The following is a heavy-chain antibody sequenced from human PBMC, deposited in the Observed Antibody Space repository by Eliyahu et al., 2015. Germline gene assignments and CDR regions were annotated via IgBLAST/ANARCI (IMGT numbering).Heavy chain of an antibody. CDR1: GFTFSXYA. Sequence: EVQLVESGGALVQPGGXLRLSCAASGFTFSXYAMTWVRQAPGKGLEWVSAITGTGGSTYYRNSVKGRFTISRDNSRNTLYLQMNSLRAEDTAVYYCARSPDVVQPASPNWFDPWGQGTLVTVSS. CDR3: ARSPDVVQPASPNWFDP. J-gene: IGHJ5*02. V-gene: IGHV3-23*04. D-gene: IGHD2-2*01. CDR2: ITGTGGST.